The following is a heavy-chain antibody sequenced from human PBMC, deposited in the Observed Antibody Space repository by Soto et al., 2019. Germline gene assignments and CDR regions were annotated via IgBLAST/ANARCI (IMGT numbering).Heavy chain of an antibody. CDR1: GFSFRRYG. D-gene: IGHD3-16*01. CDR2: VFYDGSNK. CDR3: ARGGPDGSYFDY. V-gene: IGHV3-30*19. J-gene: IGHJ4*02. Sequence: VQLVESGGGVVQPGRSLRLSCATSGFSFRRYGMHWVRQAPGKGLEWVAVVFYDGSNKYYADSVKGRFTISRDNSKNTLLLQMNSLRAEDTAVYYCARGGPDGSYFDYWGQGIVVTVSS.